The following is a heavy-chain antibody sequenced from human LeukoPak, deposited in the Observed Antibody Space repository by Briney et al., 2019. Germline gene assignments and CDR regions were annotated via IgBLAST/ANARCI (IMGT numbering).Heavy chain of an antibody. CDR3: ARPPRGYSYGRAFDI. V-gene: IGHV1-2*02. J-gene: IGHJ3*02. Sequence: GASVKVSCKASGYTFTGYYMHWVRQAPGQGLEWMGWINPNSGGTNYAQKFQGRVTMTRDTSISTAYMELSRLRSDDTAVYYCARPPRGYSYGRAFDIWGQGTMVTVSS. CDR2: INPNSGGT. CDR1: GYTFTGYY. D-gene: IGHD5-18*01.